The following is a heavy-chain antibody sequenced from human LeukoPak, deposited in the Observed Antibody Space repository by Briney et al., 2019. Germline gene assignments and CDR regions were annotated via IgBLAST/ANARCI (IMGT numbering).Heavy chain of an antibody. V-gene: IGHV3-23*01. CDR3: AKAPPYTKYFDY. Sequence: GGSLRLSCAASGFTFSSYAMSWVRQAPGKGLEWVSAIRDSGSSTHYADSVKGRFTTSRDNSKNTLFLQMNSLRAEDTAIYYCAKAPPYTKYFDYWGQGTLLTVSS. CDR2: IRDSGSST. J-gene: IGHJ4*02. CDR1: GFTFSSYA. D-gene: IGHD1-1*01.